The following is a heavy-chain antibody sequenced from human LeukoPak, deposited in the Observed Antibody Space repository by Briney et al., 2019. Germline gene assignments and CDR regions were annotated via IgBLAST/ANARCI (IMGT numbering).Heavy chain of an antibody. CDR1: GFTFDDYG. Sequence: PGGSLRLSCAASGFTFDDYGMSWVRQAPGKGLEWVSGINWNGGSTGYADSVKGRFTISRDNAKNSLYLQMNSLRAEDTALYYCARDSIFGVGDDAFDIWGQGTMVTVSS. D-gene: IGHD3-3*01. V-gene: IGHV3-20*04. CDR2: INWNGGST. CDR3: ARDSIFGVGDDAFDI. J-gene: IGHJ3*02.